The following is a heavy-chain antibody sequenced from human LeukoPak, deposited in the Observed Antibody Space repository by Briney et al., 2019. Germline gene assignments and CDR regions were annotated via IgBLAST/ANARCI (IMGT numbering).Heavy chain of an antibody. CDR2: INHSGST. CDR1: GGSFSGYY. Sequence: SETLSPTCAVYGGSFSGYYWSWIRQPPGKGLEWIGEINHSGSTNYNPSLKSRVTISVDTSKNQFSLKLSSVTAADTAVYYCARFPEYYYDSSGYPRGPFDYWGQGTLVTVSS. CDR3: ARFPEYYYDSSGYPRGPFDY. D-gene: IGHD3-22*01. V-gene: IGHV4-34*01. J-gene: IGHJ4*02.